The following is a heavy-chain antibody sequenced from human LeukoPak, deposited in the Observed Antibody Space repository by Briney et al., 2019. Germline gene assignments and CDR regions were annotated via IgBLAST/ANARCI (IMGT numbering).Heavy chain of an antibody. Sequence: SETLSLTCTVPGDSIRTYYWCWIRQPAGKGLEWIGRIYTSGSTNYNPSLKSRVTLSVDTSKNQLSLKLSSVTAADTAVNDCARDRYYYDSSAYYYRFDPWGQGTLVTVSS. CDR3: ARDRYYYDSSAYYYRFDP. CDR2: IYTSGST. V-gene: IGHV4-4*07. J-gene: IGHJ5*02. D-gene: IGHD3-22*01. CDR1: GDSIRTYY.